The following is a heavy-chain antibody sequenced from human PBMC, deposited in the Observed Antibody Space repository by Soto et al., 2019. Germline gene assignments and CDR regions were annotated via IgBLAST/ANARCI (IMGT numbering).Heavy chain of an antibody. CDR3: ARHRPITIFGVVTNNWFDP. D-gene: IGHD3-3*01. Sequence: PGESLKISCKGSGYSFTSYWIGWVRQMPGKGLEWMGIIYPGDSDTRYSPSFQGQVTISADKSISTAYLQWSSLKASDTAMYYCARHRPITIFGVVTNNWFDPWGEGTPFPVSS. CDR1: GYSFTSYW. J-gene: IGHJ5*02. V-gene: IGHV5-51*01. CDR2: IYPGDSDT.